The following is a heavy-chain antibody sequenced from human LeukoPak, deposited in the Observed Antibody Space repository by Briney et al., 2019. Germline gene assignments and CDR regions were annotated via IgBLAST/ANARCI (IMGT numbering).Heavy chain of an antibody. CDR3: AKDRVLRYFDWLFDLDY. Sequence: GGSLRLSCAASGFTLICCGMHWVRQAPGKGLEWVAFIRYDGSTKYYTDSVKGRFTISRDNSTNTLYLQMNSLRAEDTAVYYCAKDRVLRYFDWLFDLDYWGQGTLVTVSS. CDR1: GFTLICCG. J-gene: IGHJ4*02. D-gene: IGHD3-9*01. V-gene: IGHV3-30*02. CDR2: IRYDGSTK.